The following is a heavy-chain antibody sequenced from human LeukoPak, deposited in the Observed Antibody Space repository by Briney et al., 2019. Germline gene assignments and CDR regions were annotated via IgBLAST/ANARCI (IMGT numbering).Heavy chain of an antibody. CDR1: GYTFSTYG. CDR2: INCYNGNT. D-gene: IGHD3-10*01. CDR3: ARAYGSGNYYKFPADY. Sequence: ASVKVSCKASGYTFSTYGVSWVRQAPGQGLEWMGWINCYNGNTNYAQKLQGRVTMTSDTSASTAYMELRSLRSDDTAVYYCARAYGSGNYYKFPADYWGQGTLVTVSS. V-gene: IGHV1-18*01. J-gene: IGHJ4*02.